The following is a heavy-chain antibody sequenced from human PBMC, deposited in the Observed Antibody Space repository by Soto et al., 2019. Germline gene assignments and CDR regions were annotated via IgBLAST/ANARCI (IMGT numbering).Heavy chain of an antibody. Sequence: ASVKVYCKASGYAFTSYGISWVRQAPGQGLEWVGWISAYNGNTNYAQKLQGRVTITADESTSTAYMELSSLRSEDTAVYYCARDRRVVTAPRGNWFDPWGQGTLVTVSS. CDR3: ARDRRVVTAPRGNWFDP. D-gene: IGHD2-21*02. CDR1: GYAFTSYG. CDR2: ISAYNGNT. V-gene: IGHV1-18*01. J-gene: IGHJ5*02.